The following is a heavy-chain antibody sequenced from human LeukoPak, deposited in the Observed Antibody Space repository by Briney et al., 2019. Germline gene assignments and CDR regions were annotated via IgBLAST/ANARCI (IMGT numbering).Heavy chain of an antibody. D-gene: IGHD2-8*01. Sequence: ASVKVSCKASGYTFTSYGISWVRQAPGQGLEWMGWINPNSGGTNYAQKFQGRVTMTRDTSISTAYMDLSRLRSDDTAVYYCARDPANDYGDYWGQGTLVTVSS. J-gene: IGHJ4*02. CDR1: GYTFTSYG. CDR3: ARDPANDYGDY. V-gene: IGHV1-2*02. CDR2: INPNSGGT.